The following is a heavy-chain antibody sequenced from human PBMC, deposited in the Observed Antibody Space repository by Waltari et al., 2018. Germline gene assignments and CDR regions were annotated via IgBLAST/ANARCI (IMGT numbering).Heavy chain of an antibody. J-gene: IGHJ6*02. Sequence: EVQLVESGGGLVQPGGSLRLSCAASGFTFSSYWMPWVRQAPGKGLVWVSRINSDGSSTSYADSVKGRFTISRDNAKNTLYLQMNSLRAEDTAVYYCARFRRLVLDYYGMDVWGQGTTVTVSS. CDR1: GFTFSSYW. CDR3: ARFRRLVLDYYGMDV. V-gene: IGHV3-74*01. CDR2: INSDGSST. D-gene: IGHD6-19*01.